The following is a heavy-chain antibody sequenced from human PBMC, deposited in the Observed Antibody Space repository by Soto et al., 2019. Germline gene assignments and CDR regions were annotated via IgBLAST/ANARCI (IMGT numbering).Heavy chain of an antibody. CDR2: ISWNGGII. CDR3: AKDMSSGWPKYFDY. D-gene: IGHD6-19*01. V-gene: IGHV3-9*01. J-gene: IGHJ4*02. Sequence: EVQLVESGGGLVQPGRSLRLSCAASGFTYDDHGMHWVGQAPGKGLEWVSGISWNGGIIGYVDSVKGRFTISRDNAKKFLYLQMNSLRVEDTALYYCAKDMSSGWPKYFDYWGQGTLVTVSS. CDR1: GFTYDDHG.